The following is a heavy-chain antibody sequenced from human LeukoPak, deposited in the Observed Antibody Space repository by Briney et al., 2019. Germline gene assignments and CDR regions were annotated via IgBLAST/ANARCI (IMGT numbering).Heavy chain of an antibody. J-gene: IGHJ4*02. V-gene: IGHV3-23*01. Sequence: GGSLRLSCAASGFTFSSYAMSWVRQAPGKGLEWVSAIRGSGGSTYYADSVKGRFTISRDNSQNTLYLQMNSLRAEDTAVYYCARGNYDILTGYGYHFDYWGQGTLVTVSS. CDR3: ARGNYDILTGYGYHFDY. CDR1: GFTFSSYA. D-gene: IGHD3-9*01. CDR2: IRGSGGST.